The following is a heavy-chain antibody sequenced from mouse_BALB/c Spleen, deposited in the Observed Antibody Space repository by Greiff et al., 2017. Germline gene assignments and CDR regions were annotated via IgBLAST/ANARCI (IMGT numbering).Heavy chain of an antibody. CDR1: GFTFSSFG. Sequence: EVHLVESGGGLVQPGGSRKLSCAASGFTFSSFGMHWVRQAPEKGLEWVAYISSGSSTIYYADTVKGRFTISRDNPKNTLFLQMTSLRSEDTAMYYCARENWDGGFAYWGQGTLVTVSA. V-gene: IGHV5-17*02. J-gene: IGHJ3*01. D-gene: IGHD4-1*01. CDR3: ARENWDGGFAY. CDR2: ISSGSSTI.